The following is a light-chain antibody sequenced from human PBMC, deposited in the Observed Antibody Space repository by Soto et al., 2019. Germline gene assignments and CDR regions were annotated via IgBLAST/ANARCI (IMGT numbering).Light chain of an antibody. CDR3: QQRSNWPPVT. J-gene: IGKJ4*01. Sequence: EIVMTQSPATLSVSPGERATLSCRASQSVSSSVAWYQQKPGQAPRLLIYDSSSRATGVPARFSGSGSGTEFSLAISSLQSEDFAVYYCQQRSNWPPVTFGGGTKVDIK. CDR1: QSVSSS. V-gene: IGKV3-15*01. CDR2: DSS.